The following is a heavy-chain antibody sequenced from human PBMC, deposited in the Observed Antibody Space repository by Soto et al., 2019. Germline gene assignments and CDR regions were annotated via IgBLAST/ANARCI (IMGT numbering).Heavy chain of an antibody. CDR2: NDHSGTN. Sequence: QMQLEESGPGLVKPSETLSLTCAVSGASIIAEQRWTWLRQTPGKGLEWIGENDHSGTNRTNPSRMTRVAMAVDKYRNHFFLNPNSVTAADTAVYYCARGFGWYAMGHWGEETLVIV. J-gene: IGHJ4*03. CDR3: ARGFGWYAMGH. D-gene: IGHD6-19*01. CDR1: GASIIAEQR. V-gene: IGHV4-4*02.